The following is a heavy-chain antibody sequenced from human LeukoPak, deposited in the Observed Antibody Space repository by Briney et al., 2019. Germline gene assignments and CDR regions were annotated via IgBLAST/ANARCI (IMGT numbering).Heavy chain of an antibody. Sequence: GGAPRLSCAGSDYALFSHAMTWGRPAPGEGLELVSAISGSGDGTYYSHSVKGRFTISRDNSKDMLYLQMNDLRAEDPAVYYCTSDYGLYYYYMALWGKGTTVTVSS. CDR2: ISGSGDGT. D-gene: IGHD4/OR15-4a*01. V-gene: IGHV3-23*01. CDR3: TSDYGLYYYYMAL. J-gene: IGHJ6*03. CDR1: DYALFSHA.